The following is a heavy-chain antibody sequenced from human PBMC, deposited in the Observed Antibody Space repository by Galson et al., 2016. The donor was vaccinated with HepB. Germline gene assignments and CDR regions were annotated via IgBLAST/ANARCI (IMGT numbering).Heavy chain of an antibody. CDR3: TISITTIGEFLITRYFQH. D-gene: IGHD3-10*01. J-gene: IGHJ1*01. CDR1: GYTFTSYA. V-gene: IGHV1-3*01. Sequence: SVKVSCKASGYTFTSYAIHWVRQAPGQRPEWMGWINSANQNTKYSQRFMGRVSLTWDKSATTAYMELSSLRSEDTAVYYCTISITTIGEFLITRYFQHWGQGTLVTVSS. CDR2: INSANQNT.